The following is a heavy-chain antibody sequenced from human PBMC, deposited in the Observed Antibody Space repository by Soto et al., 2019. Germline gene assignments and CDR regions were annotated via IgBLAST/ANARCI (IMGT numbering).Heavy chain of an antibody. V-gene: IGHV3-74*01. CDR2: INSDGSST. J-gene: IGHJ4*02. Sequence: EVQLVESGGGLVQPGGSLRLSCAASGFTFSNYWMHWVRQAPGKGLVWVSRINSDGSSTNYADSVKGRFTISRDNAKNTLYLQMNSLRAEDTAVYYCAPTVGYCNGGSCFDWGQGTLVTVSS. CDR1: GFTFSNYW. CDR3: APTVGYCNGGSCFD. D-gene: IGHD2-15*01.